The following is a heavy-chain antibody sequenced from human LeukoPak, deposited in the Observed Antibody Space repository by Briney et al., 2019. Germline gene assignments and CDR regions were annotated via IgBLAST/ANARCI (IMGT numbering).Heavy chain of an antibody. CDR1: GGSISSYY. Sequence: PSETLSLTCTVSGGSISSYYWSWIRQPPGKGLEWIGYIYYSGSTNYNPSLKSRVTISVDTSKNQFSLKLSPVTAADTAVYYCARFRVRNKRAAAGPDYWGQGTLVTVSS. D-gene: IGHD6-13*01. J-gene: IGHJ4*02. V-gene: IGHV4-59*12. CDR3: ARFRVRNKRAAAGPDY. CDR2: IYYSGST.